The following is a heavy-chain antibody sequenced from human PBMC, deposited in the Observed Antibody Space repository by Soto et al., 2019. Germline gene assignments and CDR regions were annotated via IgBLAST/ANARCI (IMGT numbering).Heavy chain of an antibody. CDR3: ARSDIVLMVYAPLDY. CDR1: GYTINSYA. CDR2: INAGNGNT. V-gene: IGHV1-3*01. J-gene: IGHJ4*02. D-gene: IGHD2-8*01. Sequence: GASVKLSWKDSGYTINSYAMHWVRQEKGKRLEWMGWINAGNGNTKYSQKFQGRVTITRDTSASTAYMELSSLRSEDTALYYCARSDIVLMVYAPLDYWGQGTLVTVSS.